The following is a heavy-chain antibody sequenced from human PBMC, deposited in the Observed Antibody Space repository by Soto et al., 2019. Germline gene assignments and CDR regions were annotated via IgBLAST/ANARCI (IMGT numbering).Heavy chain of an antibody. J-gene: IGHJ4*02. D-gene: IGHD1-1*01. CDR1: GFTFSSYG. V-gene: IGHV3-30*18. CDR2: ISYDGSNK. CDR3: AQDSNEGYPGY. Sequence: PGGSLRLSCAASGFTFSSYGMHWVRQAPGKGLEWVAVISYDGSNKYYADSVKGRFTISRDNSKNTLYLQMNSLRAEDTAVYYCAQDSNEGYPGYWGQGTLVTVSS.